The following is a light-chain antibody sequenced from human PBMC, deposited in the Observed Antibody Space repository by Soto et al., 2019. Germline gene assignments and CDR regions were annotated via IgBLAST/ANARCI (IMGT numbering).Light chain of an antibody. J-gene: IGKJ3*01. CDR1: QSVSSS. Sequence: EIVLTQSPDTLSLSPGERATLSCRASQSVSSSLAWYQQKPGQAPRLLIYDASNRATGIPARFSGSGSGTDFTLTISSPEPEDFAVYYCQQRSNWPPEVTFGPGNKVDIK. V-gene: IGKV3-11*01. CDR2: DAS. CDR3: QQRSNWPPEVT.